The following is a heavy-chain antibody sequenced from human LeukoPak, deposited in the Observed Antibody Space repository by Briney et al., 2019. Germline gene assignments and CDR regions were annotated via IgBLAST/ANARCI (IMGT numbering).Heavy chain of an antibody. CDR2: ISSSGSTI. CDR3: ARLVSYGDYVPGYYYMDV. J-gene: IGHJ6*03. Sequence: GGSLRLSCAASGFTFSDYYMSWIRQAPGKGLEWVSYISSSGSTIYYADSVKGRFTISRDNAKNSLYLQMNSLRAEDTAVYYCARLVSYGDYVPGYYYMDVWGKGTTVTISS. CDR1: GFTFSDYY. D-gene: IGHD4-17*01. V-gene: IGHV3-11*01.